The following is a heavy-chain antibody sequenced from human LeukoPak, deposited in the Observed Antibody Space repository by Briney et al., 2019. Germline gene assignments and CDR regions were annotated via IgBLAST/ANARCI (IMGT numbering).Heavy chain of an antibody. CDR3: ARVITMVRGKGHNWFDP. V-gene: IGHV4-4*02. Sequence: SETLSLTCVVSGGSISSSNWWSWVRQPPEKGLEWIGEIYHSGSTNYNPSLKSRVTISVDTSKNQFSLKLSSVTAADTAVYYCARVITMVRGKGHNWFDPWGQGTLVTVSS. D-gene: IGHD3-10*01. J-gene: IGHJ5*02. CDR1: GGSISSSNW. CDR2: IYHSGST.